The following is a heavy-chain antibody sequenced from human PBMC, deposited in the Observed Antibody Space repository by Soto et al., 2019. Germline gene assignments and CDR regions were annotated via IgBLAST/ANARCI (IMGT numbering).Heavy chain of an antibody. CDR1: GFTFSNAW. CDR2: IKSKTDGGTT. CDR3: TTDYYRRHWFGELSPDP. J-gene: IGHJ5*02. D-gene: IGHD3-10*01. Sequence: GGSPRLSCAASGFTFSNAWMNWVRQAPGKGLEWVGRIKSKTDGGTTDYAAPVKGRFTISRDDSKNTLYLQMNSLKTEDTAVYYCTTDYYRRHWFGELSPDPWGQGTLVTVSS. V-gene: IGHV3-15*07.